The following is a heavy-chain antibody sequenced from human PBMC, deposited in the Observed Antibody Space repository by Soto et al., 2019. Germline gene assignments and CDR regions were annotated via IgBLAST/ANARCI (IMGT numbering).Heavy chain of an antibody. Sequence: EVQLVESGGGLVKPGGSLRLSCAASGFTFSNAWMSWVRQAPGKGLEWVGRIKSKTDGGTTDYAAPVKGRFTISRDDSXNTRYLQMNSLKNEDTAVYYCTTGMVRDNYYGMDVWGQGTTVTASS. CDR2: IKSKTDGGTT. CDR3: TTGMVRDNYYGMDV. D-gene: IGHD3-10*01. CDR1: GFTFSNAW. V-gene: IGHV3-15*01. J-gene: IGHJ6*02.